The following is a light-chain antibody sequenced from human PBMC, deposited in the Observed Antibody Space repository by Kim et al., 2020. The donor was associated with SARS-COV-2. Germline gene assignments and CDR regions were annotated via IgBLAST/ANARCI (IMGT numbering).Light chain of an antibody. CDR1: QDLVNSDGYTY. V-gene: IGKV2-30*01. J-gene: IGKJ1*01. CDR2: RVS. Sequence: PASISCRSSQDLVNSDGYTYVNWFQQRPGQSPRRLIYRVSNRDSGVPDRFSGSGSGTDFTLKISRVEAEDVGLYYCMQGTHWPWTFGQGTKVDIK. CDR3: MQGTHWPWT.